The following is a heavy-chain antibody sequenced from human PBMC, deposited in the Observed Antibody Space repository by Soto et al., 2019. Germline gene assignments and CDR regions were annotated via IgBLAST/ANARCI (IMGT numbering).Heavy chain of an antibody. D-gene: IGHD5-12*01. CDR1: GASIRSGGYY. J-gene: IGHJ4*02. CDR3: ARIEMASIK. Sequence: SETLSLTCSVSGASIRSGGYYWSWLRQSPGKGLEGIGQIYYTGSTFYSPSRKSRLTISLDTPKNQFSLDLNSVTTADTAMYYCARIEMASIKWGRGTLVTVSS. V-gene: IGHV4-31*03. CDR2: IYYTGST.